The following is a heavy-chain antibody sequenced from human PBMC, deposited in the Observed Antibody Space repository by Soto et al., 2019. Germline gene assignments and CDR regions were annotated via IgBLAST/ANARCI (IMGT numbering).Heavy chain of an antibody. CDR1: GGTFSSYA. CDR2: IIPIFGTA. D-gene: IGHD3-10*01. J-gene: IGHJ6*02. Sequence: QVQLVQSGAEVKKPGSSVKVSCKASGGTFSSYAISWVRQAPGQGLEWMGGIIPIFGTANYAQKFQGRVTITADEATSTAYMELSSLRSEDTAVYYCAGCTMVRRLGYYYGMDVWGQGTTVTVSS. CDR3: AGCTMVRRLGYYYGMDV. V-gene: IGHV1-69*01.